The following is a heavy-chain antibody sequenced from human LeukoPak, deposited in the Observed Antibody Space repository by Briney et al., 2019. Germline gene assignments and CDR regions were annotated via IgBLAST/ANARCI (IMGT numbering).Heavy chain of an antibody. Sequence: SETLSLTCTVSGGSIGSSSYYWGWIRQPPGKGLEWIGSIYYSGSTNYNPSLKSRVTISVDTSKNQFSLKLSSVTAADTAVYYCASIVVVVAATVPWFDYWGQGTLVTVSS. CDR1: GGSIGSSSYY. D-gene: IGHD2-15*01. CDR3: ASIVVVVAATVPWFDY. V-gene: IGHV4-39*07. J-gene: IGHJ4*02. CDR2: IYYSGST.